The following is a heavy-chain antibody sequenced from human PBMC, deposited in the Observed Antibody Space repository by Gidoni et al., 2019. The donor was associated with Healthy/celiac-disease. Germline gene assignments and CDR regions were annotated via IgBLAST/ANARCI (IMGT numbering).Heavy chain of an antibody. J-gene: IGHJ4*02. CDR1: GGPFSGYY. D-gene: IGHD2-21*02. Sequence: QVQLQQWGAGLLKPSETLSLTCAVYGGPFSGYYWSWIRQPPGKGLEWIGESNHSGSTNYNPSLKSRFTISVDTSKNQFSLKRSPVTAADTAVYYCARAPPGHIVVVTSRGGAYFDYWGQGTLVTVSS. CDR2: SNHSGST. CDR3: ARAPPGHIVVVTSRGGAYFDY. V-gene: IGHV4-34*01.